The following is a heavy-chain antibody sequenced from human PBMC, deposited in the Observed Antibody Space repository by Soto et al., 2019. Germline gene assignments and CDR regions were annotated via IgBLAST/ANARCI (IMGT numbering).Heavy chain of an antibody. CDR2: IYWHDDK. Sequence: TETQAKTVAFGGCSISTKRVGVIWIRQPPGKALEWLALIYWHDDKRYRPSLKSRRTITKDTSKNQVVLTMTNMDPVDTATYYCAHRGGATVGLYYFDYWGPGVLVT. D-gene: IGHD3-16*01. CDR3: AHRGGATVGLYYFDY. V-gene: IGHV2-5*01. J-gene: IGHJ4*02. CDR1: GCSISTKRVG.